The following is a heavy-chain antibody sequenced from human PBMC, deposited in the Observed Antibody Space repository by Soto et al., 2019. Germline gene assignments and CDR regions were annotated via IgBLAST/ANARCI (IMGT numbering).Heavy chain of an antibody. CDR2: ISGSGGST. CDR3: AKWPTRYCSGGSCYYFDY. CDR1: GFTFSSYA. Sequence: GGSLRLSCAASGFTFSSYAMSWVRQAPGKGLEWVSAISGSGGSTYYADSVKGRFTISRDNSKNTLYLQMNSLRAEETAVYYCAKWPTRYCSGGSCYYFDYWGQGTLVTVSS. J-gene: IGHJ4*02. V-gene: IGHV3-23*01. D-gene: IGHD2-15*01.